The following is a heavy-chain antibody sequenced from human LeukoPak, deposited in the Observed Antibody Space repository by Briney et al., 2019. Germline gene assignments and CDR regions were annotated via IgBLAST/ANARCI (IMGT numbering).Heavy chain of an antibody. CDR2: VSGSGGST. D-gene: IGHD6-13*01. V-gene: IGHV3-23*01. J-gene: IGHJ3*02. CDR1: GFTFSSCA. Sequence: GGSLRLSCAASGFTFSSCAMTWVRQAPGKGLEWVSTVSGSGGSTFYADSVKGRFTISRDNSKNTLYLHLSSLRAEDTAIYYCAKAKTAVVDDALNIWGQGTMVTVSS. CDR3: AKAKTAVVDDALNI.